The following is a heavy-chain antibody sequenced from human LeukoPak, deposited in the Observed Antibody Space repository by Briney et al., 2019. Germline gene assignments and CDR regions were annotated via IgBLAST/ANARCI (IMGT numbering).Heavy chain of an antibody. CDR1: GYTFTGYY. Sequence: ASVKVSCKASGYTFTGYYMHWVRQAPGQGLEWMGWVNPHSGGTNFAQRFRGRVTMTRDTSITTAYTELSRLESDDTAMYYCARTDNKYDSRLLFNWGQGTHITVSS. J-gene: IGHJ4*02. CDR3: ARTDNKYDSRLLFN. CDR2: VNPHSGGT. D-gene: IGHD3-22*01. V-gene: IGHV1-2*02.